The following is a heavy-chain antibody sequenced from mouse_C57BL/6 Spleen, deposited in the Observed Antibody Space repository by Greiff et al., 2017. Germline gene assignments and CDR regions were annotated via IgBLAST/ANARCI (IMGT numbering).Heavy chain of an antibody. Sequence: VQRVESGPGLVQPSQSLSITCTVSGFSLTSYGVHWVRQSPGKGLEWLGVIWSGGSTDYNAAFISRLSISKDNSKSQVFFKMNSLQADDTAIYYCARPLYYGSGGFAYWGQGTLVTVSA. D-gene: IGHD1-1*01. J-gene: IGHJ3*01. CDR2: IWSGGST. V-gene: IGHV2-2*01. CDR3: ARPLYYGSGGFAY. CDR1: GFSLTSYG.